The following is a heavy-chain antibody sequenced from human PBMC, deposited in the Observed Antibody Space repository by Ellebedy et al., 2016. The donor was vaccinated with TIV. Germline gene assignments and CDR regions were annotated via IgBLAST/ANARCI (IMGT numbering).Heavy chain of an antibody. CDR3: ARWFGELLYVRWFDP. CDR1: GDSISRSSYY. J-gene: IGHJ5*02. V-gene: IGHV4-39*01. Sequence: SETLSLTCTVSGDSISRSSYYWGWIRQPSGKGLEWIGSIYYTGSTDYNPSLKSRVAISADTSKNQFSLRLSSVTAADTAVYYCARWFGELLYVRWFDPWGQGTLVTVSS. CDR2: IYYTGST. D-gene: IGHD3-10*01.